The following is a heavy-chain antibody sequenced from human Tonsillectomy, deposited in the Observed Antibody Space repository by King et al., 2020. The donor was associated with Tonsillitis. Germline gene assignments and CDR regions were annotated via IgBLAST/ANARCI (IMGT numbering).Heavy chain of an antibody. Sequence: QLVQSGAEVKKPGESLKISCKGSGYSFTSYWIGWVRQMPGKGLEWMGIIYPGDSDTRYSPSFQGQVTISADKSISTAYLQWSSLKASDTAMYYCASTNLDYGDASQRDAFDNWGQGTMVTVSS. CDR2: IYPGDSDT. CDR3: ASTNLDYGDASQRDAFDN. CDR1: GYSFTSYW. D-gene: IGHD4-17*01. J-gene: IGHJ3*02. V-gene: IGHV5-51*01.